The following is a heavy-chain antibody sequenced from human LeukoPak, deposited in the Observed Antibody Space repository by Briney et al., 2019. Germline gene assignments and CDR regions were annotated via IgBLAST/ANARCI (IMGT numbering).Heavy chain of an antibody. Sequence: GGSLRLSCAVSGITFSSYGMHWVRQAPGEGLEWVAVISHDGRHKYYADSVKGRFTISRDNSNNTLYLQMNSLRAEDTAVYYCAKVPRFRKYYYDSSGYYLDYWGQGTLVTVSS. J-gene: IGHJ4*02. D-gene: IGHD3-22*01. CDR1: GITFSSYG. CDR3: AKVPRFRKYYYDSSGYYLDY. V-gene: IGHV3-30*18. CDR2: ISHDGRHK.